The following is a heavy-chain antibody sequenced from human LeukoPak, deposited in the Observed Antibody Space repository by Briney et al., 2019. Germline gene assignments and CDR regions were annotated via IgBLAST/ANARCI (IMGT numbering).Heavy chain of an antibody. CDR3: ARTSDYDSSGYYFPFDC. CDR2: MNPNSGNT. V-gene: IGHV1-8*01. D-gene: IGHD3-22*01. J-gene: IGHJ4*02. Sequence: ASVKASCKASGYTFTSYDINWVRQATGQGLEWMGWMNPNSGNTGYAQKFQGRVTMTRNTSISTAYMELSSLRSEDTAVYYCARTSDYDSSGYYFPFDCWGQGTLVTVSS. CDR1: GYTFTSYD.